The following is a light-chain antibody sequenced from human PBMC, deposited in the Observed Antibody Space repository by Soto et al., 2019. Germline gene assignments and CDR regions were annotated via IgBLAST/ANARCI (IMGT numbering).Light chain of an antibody. CDR1: QSVLYSSNNKNY. J-gene: IGKJ1*01. CDR3: QQYYSTPRT. Sequence: DIVMTQSPDSLAVSLGERATINCKSSQSVLYSSNNKNYLAWYQQEPGQPPKLLNYWASTRDSGVPDRFSGSGSGTDFTLTISSLQAEDVAVYYCQQYYSTPRTFGQGTKVEIK. V-gene: IGKV4-1*01. CDR2: WAS.